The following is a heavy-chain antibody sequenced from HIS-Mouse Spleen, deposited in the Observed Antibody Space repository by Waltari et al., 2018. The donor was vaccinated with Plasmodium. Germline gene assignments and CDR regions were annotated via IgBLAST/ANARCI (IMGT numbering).Heavy chain of an antibody. CDR2: IYYSGST. V-gene: IGHV4-39*07. CDR1: GGSLSSRSYY. CDR3: ARDRITGTSYFDY. D-gene: IGHD1-7*01. Sequence: QMQLQESGPGLVKPSETLSPTSPVSGGSLSSRSYYWGWFRQPQGKGLEWIGSIYYSGSTYYNPSLKSRVTISVDTSKNQFSLKLSSVTAADTAVYYCARDRITGTSYFDYWGQGTLVTVSS. J-gene: IGHJ4*02.